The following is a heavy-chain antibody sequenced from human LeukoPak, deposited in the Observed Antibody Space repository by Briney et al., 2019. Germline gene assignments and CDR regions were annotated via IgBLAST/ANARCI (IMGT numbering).Heavy chain of an antibody. CDR1: GFTFDDYA. CDR3: AKVVTMVRGVIEGDAFDI. J-gene: IGHJ3*02. Sequence: PGGSLRLSCAASGFTFDDYAMHWVRQAPGKGLEWVSGISWNSGSIGYADSVKGRFTISRDNAKNSLYLQMNSLRAEDTALYYCAKVVTMVRGVIEGDAFDIWGQGTMVTVSS. V-gene: IGHV3-9*01. CDR2: ISWNSGSI. D-gene: IGHD3-10*01.